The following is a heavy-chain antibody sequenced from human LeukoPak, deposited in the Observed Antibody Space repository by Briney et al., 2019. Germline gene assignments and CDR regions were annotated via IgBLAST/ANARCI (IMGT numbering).Heavy chain of an antibody. CDR1: GFAFSDSG. Sequence: GGSLKLSCAASGFAFSDSGMHWVRQAPGKGLEWVGRMRSKTQNYATAYAASVKGRFTISRDDSKNTAFLQMNSLKTEDTAVYYCTNYDDSSDLWGYWGQGTLVTVSS. V-gene: IGHV3-73*01. CDR2: MRSKTQNYAT. CDR3: TNYDDSSDLWGY. D-gene: IGHD3-22*01. J-gene: IGHJ4*02.